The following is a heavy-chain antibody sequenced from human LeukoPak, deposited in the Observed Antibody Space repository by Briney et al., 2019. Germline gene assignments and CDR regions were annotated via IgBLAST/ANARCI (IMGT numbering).Heavy chain of an antibody. CDR1: GFTFSSYA. V-gene: IGHV3-23*01. Sequence: PGGSLRLSCAASGFTFSSYAMSWVRQAPGKGLEWVSAISGSGGSTYYADSVKGRFTISRDNAKSSLYLQMNSLRAEDTAVYYCARVLGYYDSSGYRTDAFDIWGQGTMVTVSS. CDR2: ISGSGGST. J-gene: IGHJ3*02. D-gene: IGHD3-22*01. CDR3: ARVLGYYDSSGYRTDAFDI.